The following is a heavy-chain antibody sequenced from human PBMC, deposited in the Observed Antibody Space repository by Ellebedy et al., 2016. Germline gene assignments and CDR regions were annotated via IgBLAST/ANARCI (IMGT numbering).Heavy chain of an antibody. CDR3: ARHRYSSSRYVLEYYFDY. D-gene: IGHD6-13*01. CDR1: GGSFSGYY. J-gene: IGHJ4*02. CDR2: IYYSGST. Sequence: SETLSLTCAVYGGSFSGYYWSWIRQPPGKGLEWIGYIYYSGSTNYNPSLKSRVTISVDTSKNQFSLKLSSVTAADTAVYYCARHRYSSSRYVLEYYFDYWGQGTLVTVSS. V-gene: IGHV4-59*08.